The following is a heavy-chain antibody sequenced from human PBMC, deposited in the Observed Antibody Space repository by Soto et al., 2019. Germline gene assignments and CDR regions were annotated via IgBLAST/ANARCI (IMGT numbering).Heavy chain of an antibody. CDR2: VYRTGST. CDR1: GGSITNLNW. CDR3: ARARATIAAAAIFDC. V-gene: IGHV4-4*02. J-gene: IGHJ4*02. Sequence: SETLSLTCAVSGGSITNLNWWSWGRQPPGKGLEWIGEVYRTGSTNYNPSLESRLTISVDKSKNQFSLKLTSVTSADTAVYYCARARATIAAAAIFDCWGQGTLVTVSS. D-gene: IGHD6-13*01.